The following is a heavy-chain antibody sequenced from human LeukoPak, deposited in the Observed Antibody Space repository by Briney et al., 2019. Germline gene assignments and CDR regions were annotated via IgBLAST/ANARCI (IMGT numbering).Heavy chain of an antibody. D-gene: IGHD5-24*01. V-gene: IGHV1-46*01. J-gene: IGHJ4*02. CDR2: INPSGGST. CDR3: AREVHERWLQLYYFDY. CDR1: GYTFTSYY. Sequence: ASVKVSCKASGYTFTSYYMHWVRQAPGQGLEWMGIINPSGGSTSYAQKFQGRVTVTRDTSTSTVYMELSSLRSEDTAVYYCAREVHERWLQLYYFDYWGQGTLVTVSS.